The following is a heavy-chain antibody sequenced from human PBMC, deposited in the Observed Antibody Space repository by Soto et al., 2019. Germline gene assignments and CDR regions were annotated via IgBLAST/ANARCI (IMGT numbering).Heavy chain of an antibody. CDR1: GFTFDDYA. J-gene: IGHJ5*02. CDR3: AKDISGGSFQLFDP. V-gene: IGHV3-9*01. CDR2: ISWNSGSI. D-gene: IGHD2-15*01. Sequence: GGSLRLSCAASGFTFDDYAMHWVRQAPGKGLEWVSGISWNSGSIGYADSVKGRFTISRDNAKNSLYLQMNSLRAEDTALYYCAKDISGGSFQLFDPWGQGTLVTVSS.